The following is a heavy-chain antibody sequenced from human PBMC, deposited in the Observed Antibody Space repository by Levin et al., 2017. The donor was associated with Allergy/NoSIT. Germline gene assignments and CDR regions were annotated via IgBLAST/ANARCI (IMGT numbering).Heavy chain of an antibody. CDR1: GGSINSRSDS. CDR3: VLMVVAATSGSWFDP. CDR2: IYYSGT. V-gene: IGHV4-39*01. Sequence: SETLSLTCTVSGGSINSRSDSWGWIRQPPGEGLEWVGTIYYSGTYYNPSLQSRVTISVDTSKNQFSLNLNSVTAADTALYYCVLMVVAATSGSWFDPWGQGTLVTVSS. D-gene: IGHD2-15*01. J-gene: IGHJ5*02.